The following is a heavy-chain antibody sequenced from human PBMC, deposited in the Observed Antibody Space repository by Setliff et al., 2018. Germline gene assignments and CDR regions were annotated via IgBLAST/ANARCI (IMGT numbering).Heavy chain of an antibody. V-gene: IGHV4-61*09. Sequence: SETLSLTCTVSDGSLYSGNYYWTWIRQPAGKALEWIGHIHGTEGTHYNPSLESRVTISRDKSPNQFSLMLRSVTAAGTALYYCARGYYNGRGYYYLPCSFDSWGRGIVVTV. CDR3: ARGYYNGRGYYYLPCSFDS. CDR1: DGSLYSGNYY. D-gene: IGHD3-10*01. J-gene: IGHJ4*02. CDR2: IHGTEGT.